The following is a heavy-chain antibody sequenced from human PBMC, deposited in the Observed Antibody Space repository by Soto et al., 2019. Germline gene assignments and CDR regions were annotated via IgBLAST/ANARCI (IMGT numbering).Heavy chain of an antibody. CDR2: VSYDGNVK. Sequence: QVQLVASGGGVVQPGMSLRLSCAASGFTFSGYGMHWVRQAPGKGLEWAAVVSYDGNVKYYADSVEGRFTISRDNSKNRLFLQMNSLTGDDTAVYYCAKEGGWNNWYVDLWGRGNLVTVPS. CDR3: AKEGGWNNWYVDL. J-gene: IGHJ2*01. CDR1: GFTFSGYG. D-gene: IGHD6-19*01. V-gene: IGHV3-30*18.